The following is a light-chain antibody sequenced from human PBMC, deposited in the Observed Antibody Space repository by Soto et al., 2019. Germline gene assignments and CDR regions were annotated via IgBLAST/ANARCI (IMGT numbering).Light chain of an antibody. CDR1: QGISSH. J-gene: IGKJ5*01. V-gene: IGKV1-9*01. CDR2: AAS. CDR3: QQVNSLPST. Sequence: IKLTQSPSSLSASVGDRVTITGRASQGISSHLAWYQQKPGKAPKLLIYAASTLQTGVPSRFSGGGSGTDFTLTLSSLQPEDFATYYCQQVNSLPSTFGQGTRLEI.